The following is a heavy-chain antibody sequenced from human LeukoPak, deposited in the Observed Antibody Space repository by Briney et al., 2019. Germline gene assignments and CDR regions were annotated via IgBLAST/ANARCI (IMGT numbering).Heavy chain of an antibody. CDR1: GGSISSSSYY. D-gene: IGHD2-2*01. CDR2: IYYSGST. CDR3: ARWGTYASTSNWFDP. Sequence: PSETLSLTCTVSGGSISSSSYYWGWIRQPPGKGLEWIGGIYYSGSTYYNPSLKSRVTISVDTSKNQFSLSLGSVTAADTAVYYCARWGTYASTSNWFDPWGQGTLVTVSS. J-gene: IGHJ5*02. V-gene: IGHV4-39*07.